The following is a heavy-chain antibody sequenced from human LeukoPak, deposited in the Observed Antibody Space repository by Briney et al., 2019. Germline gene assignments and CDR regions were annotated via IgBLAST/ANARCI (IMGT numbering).Heavy chain of an antibody. J-gene: IGHJ3*02. V-gene: IGHV4-59*08. CDR3: ARHYIAAGGGDAFDI. CDR1: GGSMRSYY. CDR2: IYYSGST. D-gene: IGHD6-13*01. Sequence: SETLSLTCTVSGGSMRSYYWSWVRQPAGKGLEWIGYIYYSGSTNYNPSLKSRVTISVDTSKNQFSLKLSSVTAADTAVYYCARHYIAAGGGDAFDIWGQGTMVTASS.